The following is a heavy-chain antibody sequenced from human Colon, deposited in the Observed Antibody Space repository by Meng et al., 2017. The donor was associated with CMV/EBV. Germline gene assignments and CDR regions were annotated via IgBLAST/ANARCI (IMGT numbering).Heavy chain of an antibody. D-gene: IGHD3-22*01. CDR3: ATVSSGYYLYFQH. Sequence: VQLVQAGAGVKKPGASVKVSCKASGYTFTGYYMHWVRQAPGQGLEWMGWINPNSGGTNYAQKFQGRVTMTRDTSISTAYMELSRLRSDDTAVYYCATVSSGYYLYFQHWGQGTLVTASS. CDR2: INPNSGGT. V-gene: IGHV1-2*02. CDR1: GYTFTGYY. J-gene: IGHJ1*01.